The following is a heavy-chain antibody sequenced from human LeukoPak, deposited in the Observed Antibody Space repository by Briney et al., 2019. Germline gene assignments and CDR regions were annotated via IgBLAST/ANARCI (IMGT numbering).Heavy chain of an antibody. D-gene: IGHD6-6*01. CDR1: GYTFTGY. Sequence: ASVKVSCKASGYTFTGYMHWVRQAPGQGLEWMGWINPNSGGTNYAQKFQGRVTMTRDTSISTAYKELSRLRSDDTAVYYCATEAGYSTSTFDYWGQGTLVTVSS. V-gene: IGHV1-2*02. CDR2: INPNSGGT. CDR3: ATEAGYSTSTFDY. J-gene: IGHJ4*02.